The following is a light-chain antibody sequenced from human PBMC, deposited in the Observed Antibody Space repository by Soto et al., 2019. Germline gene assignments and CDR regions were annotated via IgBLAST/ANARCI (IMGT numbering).Light chain of an antibody. J-gene: IGLJ2*01. CDR3: LLYYGGAQVL. V-gene: IGLV7-43*01. Sequence: QTVVTQEPSLTVSPGGTVTLTCASRAGAVTSAYYTNWLEQKPGQAPRALIYSTSEKHSWTPARFSGSLLGGKAALTLSAAQPEDEVDYYCLLYYGGAQVLFGGGTKLTVL. CDR2: STS. CDR1: AGAVTSAYY.